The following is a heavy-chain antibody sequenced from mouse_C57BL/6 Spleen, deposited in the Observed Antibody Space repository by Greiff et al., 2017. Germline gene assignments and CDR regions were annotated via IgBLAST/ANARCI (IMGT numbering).Heavy chain of an antibody. J-gene: IGHJ1*03. CDR3: AKHEGYGSSFYWYFDV. V-gene: IGHV1-62-2*01. D-gene: IGHD1-1*01. CDR1: GYTFTEYT. Sequence: VKLMESGAELVKPGASVKLSCKASGYTFTEYTIHWVKQRSGQGLEWIGWFYPGSGSIKYNEKFKDKATLTADQSSSTVYMELSRLTSEDSAVYFCAKHEGYGSSFYWYFDVWGTGTTVTVSS. CDR2: FYPGSGSI.